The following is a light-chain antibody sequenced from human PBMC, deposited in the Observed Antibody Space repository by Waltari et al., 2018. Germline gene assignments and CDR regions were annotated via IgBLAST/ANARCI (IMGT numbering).Light chain of an antibody. CDR1: QSISSY. J-gene: IGKJ1*01. CDR2: KAS. CDR3: QQYKSPTWT. V-gene: IGKV1-5*03. Sequence: DIQMTQSPSSLSASVGDRVTITCRASQSISSYLNWYQQKLGKAPNLLIFKASTLQSGVPSRFSGSGSGTEFTLTISSLQPDDFATYYCQQYKSPTWTFGQGTKVEIK.